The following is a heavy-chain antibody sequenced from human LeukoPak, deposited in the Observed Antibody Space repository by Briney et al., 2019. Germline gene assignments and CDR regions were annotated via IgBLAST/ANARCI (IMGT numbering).Heavy chain of an antibody. D-gene: IGHD4-23*01. CDR2: IKEGGSEK. CDR3: AAGGNSDY. V-gene: IGHV3-7*01. J-gene: IGHJ4*02. Sequence: GGSLRLSCAASGITFSSYWMSGVRQAPGKGLEWVANIKEGGSEKYYVDSVKGRFTISRDNAKNSLYLQMNSLRAEDTAVYYCAAGGNSDYWGQGTLVTVSS. CDR1: GITFSSYW.